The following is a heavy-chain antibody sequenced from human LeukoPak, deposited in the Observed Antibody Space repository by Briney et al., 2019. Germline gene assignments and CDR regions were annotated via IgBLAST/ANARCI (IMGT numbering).Heavy chain of an antibody. J-gene: IGHJ1*01. D-gene: IGHD3-22*01. CDR3: ATNSEYYYDSSAYFQH. V-gene: IGHV1-2*06. CDR2: INPNSGGT. CDR1: GYTFTGYY. Sequence: ASVKVSCKASGYTFTGYYMHWVRQAPGQGLEWMGRINPNSGGTNYAQKFQGRVTMTRDTSISTAYMELSRLRSEDTAVYYCATNSEYYYDSSAYFQHWGQGTLVTVSS.